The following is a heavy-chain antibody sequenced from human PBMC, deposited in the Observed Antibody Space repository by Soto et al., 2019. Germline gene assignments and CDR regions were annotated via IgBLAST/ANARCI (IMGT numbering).Heavy chain of an antibody. CDR2: ISGSGGST. D-gene: IGHD3-22*01. V-gene: IGHV3-23*01. CDR3: ANPYNAAKINTMIVVNNAFDI. CDR1: GFTFSSYA. Sequence: GGSLRLSCAASGFTFSSYAMSWVRQAPGKGLEWVSAISGSGGSTYYADSVKGRFTISRDNSKNTLYLQMNSLRAEDTAVYYCANPYNAAKINTMIVVNNAFDIWGQGTMVTVSS. J-gene: IGHJ3*02.